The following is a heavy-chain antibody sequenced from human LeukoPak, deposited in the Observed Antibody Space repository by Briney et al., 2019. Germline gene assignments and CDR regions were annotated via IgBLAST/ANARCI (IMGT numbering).Heavy chain of an antibody. CDR2: IYYSGST. CDR1: GGSISSYY. J-gene: IGHJ6*02. CDR3: ARDGPEGYYYYGMDV. V-gene: IGHV4-59*01. Sequence: SEPLSLTCTVSGGSISSYYWSWLRQPPGKGLEWIGYIYYSGSTNYNPSLKSRVTISVDTSKNQFSLKLSSVTAADTAVYYCARDGPEGYYYYGMDVWGQGTTVTVSS. D-gene: IGHD7-27*01.